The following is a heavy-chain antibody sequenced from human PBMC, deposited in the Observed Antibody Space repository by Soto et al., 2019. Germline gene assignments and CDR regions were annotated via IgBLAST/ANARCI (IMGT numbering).Heavy chain of an antibody. CDR2: MNPNSGNT. V-gene: IGHV1-8*01. Sequence: QVQLVQSGAEVKKPGASVKVSCKASGYTFTNYDINWVRQATGQGLEWMGWMNPNSGNTGYAQKFQGRVTMTRDTSMNTAYMELSSLRSEDTAVYYCVRWAVRGVITPWGQGTTVTVSS. CDR3: VRWAVRGVITP. J-gene: IGHJ6*02. D-gene: IGHD3-10*01. CDR1: GYTFTNYD.